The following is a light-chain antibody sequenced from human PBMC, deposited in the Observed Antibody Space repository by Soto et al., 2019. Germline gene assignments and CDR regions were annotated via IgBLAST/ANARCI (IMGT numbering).Light chain of an antibody. CDR2: AAS. J-gene: IGKJ4*01. Sequence: IQMTQSPAFLTASVGDRVTITCRASQSISSHLHWYQQKPGKAPTLLIYAASILQSGVPSRFSGSGSGTDFTLTITSLQPEDFAIYYCLQDYTYPRTFGGGTKVDIK. V-gene: IGKV1-6*01. CDR1: QSISSH. CDR3: LQDYTYPRT.